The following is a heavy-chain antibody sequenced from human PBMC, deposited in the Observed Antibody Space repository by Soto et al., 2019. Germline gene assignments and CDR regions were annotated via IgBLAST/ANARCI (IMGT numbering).Heavy chain of an antibody. D-gene: IGHD6-6*01. Sequence: QVQLVQSGTEVKTPGASVKVSCKASGYTFTSHDINWVRQATGQGLEWMGWLNPYNGKTAYAQRFHGRVTMTWNATTGTVYLELSSMRSEYTAMYYCASVSSIAARRSFDAWGKGTLVTVSS. J-gene: IGHJ4*02. V-gene: IGHV1-8*01. CDR1: GYTFTSHD. CDR3: ASVSSIAARRSFDA. CDR2: LNPYNGKT.